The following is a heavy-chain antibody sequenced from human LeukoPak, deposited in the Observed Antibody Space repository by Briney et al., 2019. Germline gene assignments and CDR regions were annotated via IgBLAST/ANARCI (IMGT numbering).Heavy chain of an antibody. CDR3: AKGTPELQGWFDP. CDR2: ISWNSGSI. V-gene: IGHV3-9*01. Sequence: GRSLRLSCAASGFTFDDYAMHWVRQAPGKGLEWVSGISWNSGSIGYADSVKGRFTISRDNAKNSLYLQMNSLRAEDTALYYCAKGTPELQGWFDPWGLGTLVTVSS. J-gene: IGHJ5*02. CDR1: GFTFDDYA. D-gene: IGHD1-7*01.